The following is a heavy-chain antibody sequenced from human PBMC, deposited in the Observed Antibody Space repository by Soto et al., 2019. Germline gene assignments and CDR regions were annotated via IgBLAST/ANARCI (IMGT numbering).Heavy chain of an antibody. CDR2: ISAYNGNT. J-gene: IGHJ4*02. D-gene: IGHD2-15*01. Sequence: ASVKVSCKASGYTFTNFGISWVRQAPGQGLEWMGWISAYNGNTNYAQNFQGRVTMTTDTSTSTAYMELRSLRSDDTAVYYCASRRTPLAYWGQGTLVTVSS. V-gene: IGHV1-18*01. CDR3: ASRRTPLAY. CDR1: GYTFTNFG.